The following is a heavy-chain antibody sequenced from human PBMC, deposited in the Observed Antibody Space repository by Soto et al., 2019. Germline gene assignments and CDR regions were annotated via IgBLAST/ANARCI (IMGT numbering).Heavy chain of an antibody. J-gene: IGHJ6*02. CDR2: ISHSEGS. Sequence: QVQLQESGPGLVKPSGTLSLTCAVSGGSISSTEWWTWVRQPPGKGLEWIAEISHSEGSNYNPSLKSRVAMSLDNSKNQFSLRLSSVTAADTAVYYCATQTISYTWDVWGQGTTVTVS. CDR1: GGSISSTEW. V-gene: IGHV4-4*02. D-gene: IGHD4-4*01. CDR3: ATQTISYTWDV.